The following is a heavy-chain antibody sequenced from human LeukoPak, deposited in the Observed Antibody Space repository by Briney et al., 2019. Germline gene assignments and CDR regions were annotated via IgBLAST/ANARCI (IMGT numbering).Heavy chain of an antibody. Sequence: GGSLRLSCAASGFTFSSYSMNWVRQAPGKGLEWVSYISSSSSTIYYADSVKGRFTISRDNAKNSLYLQMNSLRAEDTAVYYCARVVGMTGYQNFDYWGQGTLVTVSS. CDR2: ISSSSSTI. V-gene: IGHV3-48*04. D-gene: IGHD3-9*01. J-gene: IGHJ4*02. CDR3: ARVVGMTGYQNFDY. CDR1: GFTFSSYS.